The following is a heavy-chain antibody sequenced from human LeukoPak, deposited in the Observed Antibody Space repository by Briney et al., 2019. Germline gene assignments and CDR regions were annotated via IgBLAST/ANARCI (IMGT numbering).Heavy chain of an antibody. Sequence: GRSLRLSCAASGFTFDDYAMHWVRQAPGKGLEWVSGISWNSGSIGYADSVKGRFTISRDSAKNSLYLQMNSLRAEDTAVYYCARAFNYLFPYGMDVWGQGTTVTVSS. D-gene: IGHD1-7*01. CDR1: GFTFDDYA. J-gene: IGHJ6*02. CDR2: ISWNSGSI. CDR3: ARAFNYLFPYGMDV. V-gene: IGHV3-9*01.